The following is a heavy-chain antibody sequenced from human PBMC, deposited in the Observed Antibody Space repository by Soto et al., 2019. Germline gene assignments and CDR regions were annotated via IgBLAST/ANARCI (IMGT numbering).Heavy chain of an antibody. CDR1: GFTFNIAW. CDR2: IKRKVDGGTI. D-gene: IGHD3-16*02. CDR3: TTNLRCRSSSCYPLYPYYGMDV. V-gene: IGHV3-15*01. J-gene: IGHJ6*02. Sequence: LRLSCAASGFTFNIAWMSWVRQAPGRGLEWVGRIKRKVDGGTIDYAAPVKGRFTISRDDSKDTLYLEINNLKTEDTAVYYCTTNLRCRSSSCYPLYPYYGMDVWGQGTPVTVYS.